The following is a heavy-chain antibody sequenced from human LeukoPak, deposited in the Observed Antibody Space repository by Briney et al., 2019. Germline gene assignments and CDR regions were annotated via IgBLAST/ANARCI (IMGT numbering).Heavy chain of an antibody. CDR3: AKDQGSGYYYFDY. CDR2: ISYDGSNK. V-gene: IGHV3-30*18. Sequence: PGRSLRLSCTASGFTFSSYGMHWVRQAPGKGLEWVAVISYDGSNKYYADSVKGRFTISRDNSKNTLYLQMNSLRAEDTAVYYCAKDQGSGYYYFDYWGQGTLVTVSS. CDR1: GFTFSSYG. J-gene: IGHJ4*02. D-gene: IGHD3-22*01.